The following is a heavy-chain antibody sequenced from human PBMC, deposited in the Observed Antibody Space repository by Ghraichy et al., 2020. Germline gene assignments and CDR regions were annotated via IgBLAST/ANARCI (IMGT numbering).Heavy chain of an antibody. V-gene: IGHV4-59*01. CDR3: ARDMVVGATKYAFDI. Sequence: SETLSLTCTVSGGSISSYYWSWIRQPPGKGLEWIGYIYYSGSTNYNPSLKSRLTISVDTSKNQFSLKLSSVTAADTAVYYCARDMVVGATKYAFDIWGQGTMVPVSS. CDR1: GGSISSYY. J-gene: IGHJ3*02. CDR2: IYYSGST. D-gene: IGHD1-26*01.